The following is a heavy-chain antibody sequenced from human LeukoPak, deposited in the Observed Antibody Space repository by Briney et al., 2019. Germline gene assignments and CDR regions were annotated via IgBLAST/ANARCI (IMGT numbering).Heavy chain of an antibody. CDR1: GFTFSSYG. D-gene: IGHD6-13*01. V-gene: IGHV3-30*02. J-gene: IGHJ4*02. Sequence: GGSLRLSCATSGFTFSSYGMHWVRQAPGKGLEWVAFIRNDGSTKYFADSVKGRFTISRDNSKNTLYLQMNSLRAEDTAVYYYAKTHSSSWGIFDYWGQGTLVTVSS. CDR2: IRNDGSTK. CDR3: AKTHSSSWGIFDY.